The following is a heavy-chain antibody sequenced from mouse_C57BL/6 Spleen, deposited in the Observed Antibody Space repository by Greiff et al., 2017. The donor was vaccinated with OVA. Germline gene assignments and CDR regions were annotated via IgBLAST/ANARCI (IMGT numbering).Heavy chain of an antibody. CDR2: IYRGGGYI. CDR3: TTRDNCDGDY. CDR1: GFTFSSYA. D-gene: IGHD4-1*01. J-gene: IGHJ2*01. Sequence: EVKLVQSGAGLVKPGASLKLSCAASGFTFSSYAMSWVSQTPEKRLEWVAYIYRGGGYIYYADTVKGRFTISRDNARNTLYLQMSSLKSEDTAMYYCTTRDNCDGDYWGQGTTLTVSS. V-gene: IGHV5-9-1*02.